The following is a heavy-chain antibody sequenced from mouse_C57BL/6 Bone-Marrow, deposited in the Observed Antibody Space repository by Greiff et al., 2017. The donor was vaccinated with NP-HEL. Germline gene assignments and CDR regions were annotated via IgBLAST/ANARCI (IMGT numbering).Heavy chain of an antibody. J-gene: IGHJ1*03. CDR3: ARHEDYYGSSYGYWYFDV. V-gene: IGHV1-62-2*01. CDR2: FYPGSGSI. D-gene: IGHD1-1*01. CDR1: GYTFTEYT. Sequence: LQQSGAELVKPGASVKLSCKASGYTFTEYTIHWVKQRSGQGLEWIGWFYPGSGSIKYNEKFKDKATLTADKSSSTVYMELSRLTSEDSAVYFCARHEDYYGSSYGYWYFDVWGTGTTVTVSS.